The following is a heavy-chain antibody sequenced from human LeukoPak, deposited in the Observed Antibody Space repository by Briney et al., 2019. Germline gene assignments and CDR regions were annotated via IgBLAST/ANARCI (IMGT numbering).Heavy chain of an antibody. J-gene: IGHJ5*02. D-gene: IGHD1-26*01. CDR1: GYSFTSYW. CDR3: ARAGIVGAKFNWFDP. V-gene: IGHV1-2*02. CDR2: INPNSGGT. Sequence: GESLRISCKGSGYSFTSYWISWVRQAPGQGLEWMGWINPNSGGTNYAQKFQGRVTMTRDTSISTAYMELSRLRSDDTAVYYCARAGIVGAKFNWFDPWGQGTLVTVSS.